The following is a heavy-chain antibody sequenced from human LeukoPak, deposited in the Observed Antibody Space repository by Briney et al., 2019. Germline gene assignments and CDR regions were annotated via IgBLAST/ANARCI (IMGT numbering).Heavy chain of an antibody. CDR3: AKFGIVVVPAALDV. V-gene: IGHV3-23*01. CDR1: GFTFSSYA. CDR2: ISGSGGST. D-gene: IGHD2-2*01. J-gene: IGHJ6*02. Sequence: PGGSLRLSCAASGFTFSSYAMSWVRQAPGKGLEWVSAISGSGGSTYFADSVKGRFTISRDNSKNTLYLQMNSLRAEDTAVYYCAKFGIVVVPAALDVWGQGTTVTVSS.